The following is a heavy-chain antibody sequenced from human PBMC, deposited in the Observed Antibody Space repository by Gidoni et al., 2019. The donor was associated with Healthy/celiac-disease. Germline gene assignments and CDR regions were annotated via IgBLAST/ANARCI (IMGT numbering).Heavy chain of an antibody. J-gene: IGHJ3*02. V-gene: IGHV3-21*01. Sequence: EVQLVESGGGLVKPGGSLRLSCAASGFTFRSYSMNWVRQAPGKGLEWVSSISSSSSYIYYADSVKGRFTISRDNAKNSLYLQMNSLRAEDTAVYYCARQETYIVATIFSHAFDIWGQGTMVTVSS. D-gene: IGHD5-12*01. CDR3: ARQETYIVATIFSHAFDI. CDR1: GFTFRSYS. CDR2: ISSSSSYI.